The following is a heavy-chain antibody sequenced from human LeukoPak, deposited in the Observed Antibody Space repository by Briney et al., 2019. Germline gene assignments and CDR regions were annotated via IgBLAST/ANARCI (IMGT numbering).Heavy chain of an antibody. CDR2: IRSKANSYAT. CDR1: GFTFSGSA. CDR3: AKRPSSIAARPGFY. D-gene: IGHD6-6*01. Sequence: GGSLRLSCAASGFTFSGSAMHWVRQASGKGPEWVGRIRSKANSYATAYAASVKGRFTISRDDSKNTAYLQMNSLKTEDTAVYYCAKRPSSIAARPGFYWGQGTLVTVSS. J-gene: IGHJ4*02. V-gene: IGHV3-73*01.